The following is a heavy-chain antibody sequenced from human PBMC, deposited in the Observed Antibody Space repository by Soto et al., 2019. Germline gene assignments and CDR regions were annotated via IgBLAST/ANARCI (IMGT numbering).Heavy chain of an antibody. Sequence: QVQLQQWGAGLLKPSETLSLTCAVYGGSISGHYWNWIRQPPGKGLEWIGEINHSGRTNYNPSLKSRVTISVDTPKNQFSLNLGSVTAADTAVYYCARGNIAAALVYWGQGTLVTVSS. D-gene: IGHD6-13*01. CDR3: ARGNIAAALVY. CDR2: INHSGRT. J-gene: IGHJ4*02. CDR1: GGSISGHY. V-gene: IGHV4-34*01.